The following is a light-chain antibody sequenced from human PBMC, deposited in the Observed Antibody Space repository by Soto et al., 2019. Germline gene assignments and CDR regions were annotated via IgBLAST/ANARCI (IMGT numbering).Light chain of an antibody. CDR2: EVS. Sequence: QSALTQPASVSGSPGQSITISCTGTSSDVGGYNYVSWYQQHPGKAPKLMIYEVSNRPSGVSNRFSGSKSGNTASLTISGLQAEDEADYYCRSYTSSSGVVFGGGTKVTVL. V-gene: IGLV2-14*01. CDR3: RSYTSSSGVV. J-gene: IGLJ2*01. CDR1: SSDVGGYNY.